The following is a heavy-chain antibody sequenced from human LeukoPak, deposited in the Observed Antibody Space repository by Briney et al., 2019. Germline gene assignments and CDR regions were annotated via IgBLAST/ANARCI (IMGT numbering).Heavy chain of an antibody. V-gene: IGHV3-23*01. CDR3: AKGYSYGYDY. J-gene: IGHJ4*02. CDR1: GFTFSSHA. D-gene: IGHD5-18*01. CDR2: ISGSGYST. Sequence: GGSLRLSCAASGFTFSSHAMSWVRQAPGKGLEWVSGISGSGYSTYYADSVKGQFTISRDISTNTLYVHLQMNSLRAEDTAVYYCAKGYSYGYDYWGQGTLLTVSS.